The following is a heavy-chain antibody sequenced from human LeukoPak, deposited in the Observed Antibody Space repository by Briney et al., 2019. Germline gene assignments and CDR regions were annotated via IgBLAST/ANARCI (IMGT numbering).Heavy chain of an antibody. Sequence: GGSLRLSCAASGFTFSSCWMSWVRQAPGKGLEWVANIKQDGSEKYYVDSVKGRFTISRDNAKNSLYLQMNSLRAEDTAVYYCARAMSTFGGVRNYFDSWGQGTLVTVSS. D-gene: IGHD3-16*01. V-gene: IGHV3-7*04. CDR1: GFTFSSCW. J-gene: IGHJ4*02. CDR2: IKQDGSEK. CDR3: ARAMSTFGGVRNYFDS.